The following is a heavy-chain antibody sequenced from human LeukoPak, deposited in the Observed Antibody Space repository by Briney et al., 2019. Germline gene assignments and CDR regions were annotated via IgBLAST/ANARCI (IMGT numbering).Heavy chain of an antibody. Sequence: PGGSLRLSCAASGFTFGSYWMHWVRQAPGKGLGWVSRINTDARSTSNADSVKGRFTISRDNAKNTLNLLMNSLRADDTAVYYCARGRYDSSSGYLDAFDIWGQGTMVTVSS. J-gene: IGHJ3*02. CDR2: INTDARST. CDR3: ARGRYDSSSGYLDAFDI. CDR1: GFTFGSYW. V-gene: IGHV3-74*01. D-gene: IGHD3-22*01.